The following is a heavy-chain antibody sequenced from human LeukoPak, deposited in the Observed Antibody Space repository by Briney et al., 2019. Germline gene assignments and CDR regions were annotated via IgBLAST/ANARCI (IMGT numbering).Heavy chain of an antibody. V-gene: IGHV4-59*01. CDR3: ARCGGDFWSGPGVRYFDL. CDR2: IYYSGST. D-gene: IGHD3-3*01. J-gene: IGHJ2*01. CDR1: GGSISSYY. Sequence: PSETLSLTCTVSGGSISSYYWSWIRQPPGKGLEWIGYIYYSGSTNYNPSLKSRVTISVDTSKNQFSLKLSSVTAADTAVYYCARCGGDFWSGPGVRYFDLWGRGTLSLSPQ.